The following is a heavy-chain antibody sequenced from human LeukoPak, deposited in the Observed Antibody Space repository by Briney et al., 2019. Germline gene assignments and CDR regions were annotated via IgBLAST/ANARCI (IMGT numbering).Heavy chain of an antibody. V-gene: IGHV1-2*02. CDR1: GYTFTSYG. CDR3: ARDKGASGSDY. CDR2: IDHNTGDT. D-gene: IGHD2-15*01. J-gene: IGHJ4*02. Sequence: ASVKVSCKASGYTFTSYGISWVRQAPGQGLEWMGWIDHNTGDTKYAQKFEGRVTMTRDTSMSTAFMELSRLRTDDTAVYYCARDKGASGSDYWGQGTLVTVSS.